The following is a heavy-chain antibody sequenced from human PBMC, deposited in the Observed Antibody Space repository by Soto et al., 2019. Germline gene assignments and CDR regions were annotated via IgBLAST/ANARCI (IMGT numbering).Heavy chain of an antibody. CDR1: GFTFSNYA. CDR3: AKVLGSSGWYSQVRLNDFDY. J-gene: IGHJ4*02. CDR2: ISGGGDST. V-gene: IGHV3-23*01. D-gene: IGHD6-19*01. Sequence: EVQLLESGGGLVQPGGSLRLSCAASGFTFSNYAMSWVRQAPGKGLEWVSSISGGGDSTYSADSVKGRFTISRDNSKSTLYLQMNSLRAEDTAFYYCAKVLGSSGWYSQVRLNDFDYWGQGTLITVSS.